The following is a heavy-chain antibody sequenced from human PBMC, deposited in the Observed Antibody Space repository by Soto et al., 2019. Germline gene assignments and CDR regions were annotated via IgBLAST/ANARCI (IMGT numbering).Heavy chain of an antibody. CDR1: GFTFSSYA. CDR2: ISGSGDST. D-gene: IGHD1-26*01. CDR3: ARRGSGSYYDY. Sequence: EVQLLESGGGLVQPGGSLRLSCAASGFTFSSYAMRWVRQAPVKGLEWVSAISGSGDSTYYADSVKGRFTISRDNSKNTLYLQMNSLRAEDMAVYYGARRGSGSYYDYWGQGTLVTVSS. J-gene: IGHJ4*02. V-gene: IGHV3-23*01.